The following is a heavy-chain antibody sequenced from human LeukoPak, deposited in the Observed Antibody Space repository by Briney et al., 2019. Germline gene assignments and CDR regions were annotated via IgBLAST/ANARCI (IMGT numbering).Heavy chain of an antibody. V-gene: IGHV7-4-1*02. Sequence: ASVKVSCKASGYTFTTSAMNWVRQAPGQGLEYMGWIDTSTGNPTYAQGFTGRFVFSLDTSVSTAYLQISSLKAEDTAVYYCAKGDGFGYFDYWGQGTLVTVSS. CDR3: AKGDGFGYFDY. D-gene: IGHD1-26*01. CDR2: IDTSTGNP. CDR1: GYTFTTSA. J-gene: IGHJ4*02.